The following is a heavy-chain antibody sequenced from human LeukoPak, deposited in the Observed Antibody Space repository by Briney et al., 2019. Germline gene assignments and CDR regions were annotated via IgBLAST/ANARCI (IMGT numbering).Heavy chain of an antibody. CDR2: ISYDGSNK. CDR1: TFTFSTYA. J-gene: IGHJ6*03. V-gene: IGHV3-30*04. D-gene: IGHD1-1*01. CDR3: ARWKVFTNYYYYYMDV. Sequence: GGSLRLSCAASTFTFSTYAMHWVRQAPGKGLEWVALISYDGSNKYYADSVKGRFTISRDNSKNTLDLQMNSLRAEDTAVYYCARWKVFTNYYYYYMDVWGKGTTVTISS.